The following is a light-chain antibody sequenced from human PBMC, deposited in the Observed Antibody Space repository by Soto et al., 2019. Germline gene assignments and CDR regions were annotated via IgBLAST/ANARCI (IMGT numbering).Light chain of an antibody. CDR2: EVY. CDR1: SSDIGDYNY. Sequence: ALTQPASVSGSPGQSITISCTGTSSDIGDYNYVSWFQQHPGKAPKFLIYEVYNRPSGVSNRFSGSKSGNTASLTISGLQAEDEADYDCCSYAGSDILIFGGGTKVTVL. J-gene: IGLJ2*01. CDR3: CSYAGSDILI. V-gene: IGLV2-14*01.